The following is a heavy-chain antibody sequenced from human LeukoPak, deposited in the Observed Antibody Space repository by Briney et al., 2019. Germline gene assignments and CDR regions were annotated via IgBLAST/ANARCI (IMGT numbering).Heavy chain of an antibody. V-gene: IGHV3-30*03. CDR1: GFTFSSYG. Sequence: HPGRSLRLSCAASGFTFSSYGMHWVRQAPGKGLEWVAVISYDGSNKYYADSVKGRFTISRDNSKNTLYLQMNSLRAEDTAVYYCARGMDGDAEYFQHWGQGTLVTVSS. CDR2: ISYDGSNK. CDR3: ARGMDGDAEYFQH. D-gene: IGHD7-27*01. J-gene: IGHJ1*01.